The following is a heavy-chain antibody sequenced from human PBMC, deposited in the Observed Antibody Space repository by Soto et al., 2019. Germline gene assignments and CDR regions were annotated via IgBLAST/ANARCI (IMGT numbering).Heavy chain of an antibody. V-gene: IGHV1-2*02. CDR3: ARDGVALGFDP. D-gene: IGHD2-15*01. CDR1: RYSFTGYY. J-gene: IGHJ5*02. Sequence: ASVKVSCKASRYSFTGYYIHWVRQAPGQGLEWMGYINPNSGDTRYAQDLQGRVTMTRDTSINTASMELRRVTSDDTAVYYCARDGVALGFDPWGQGTLVTVSS. CDR2: INPNSGDT.